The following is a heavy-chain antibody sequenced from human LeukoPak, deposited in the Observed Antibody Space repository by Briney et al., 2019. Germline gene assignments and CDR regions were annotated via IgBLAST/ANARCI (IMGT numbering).Heavy chain of an antibody. D-gene: IGHD6-6*01. Sequence: GGSLRLSCAASGFTFSSYAMHWVHQAPGKGLEWVAVISYDGSNKYYADSVKGRFTISRDNSKNTLYLQMNSLRAEDTAVYYCAREMVGLAARWFDPWGQGTLVTVSS. CDR3: AREMVGLAARWFDP. V-gene: IGHV3-30*04. J-gene: IGHJ5*02. CDR1: GFTFSSYA. CDR2: ISYDGSNK.